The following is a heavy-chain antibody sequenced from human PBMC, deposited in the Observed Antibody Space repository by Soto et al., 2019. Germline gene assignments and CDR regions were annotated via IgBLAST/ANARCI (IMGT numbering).Heavy chain of an antibody. CDR1: GGSISGGVGGLYY. D-gene: IGHD4-17*01. CDR2: IYDSGST. J-gene: IGHJ2*01. CDR3: AREVIPLTTDWYFDL. V-gene: IGHV4-30-4*01. Sequence: QLQLRESGPGLVRPSETLSLTCTVSGGSISGGVGGLYYWSWIRQPPGKGLEWIGYIYDSGSTYYNPSLKSRVPISVETSKNQFSLRLSSVTAADTAVYYCAREVIPLTTDWYFDLWGRGTLVTVSS.